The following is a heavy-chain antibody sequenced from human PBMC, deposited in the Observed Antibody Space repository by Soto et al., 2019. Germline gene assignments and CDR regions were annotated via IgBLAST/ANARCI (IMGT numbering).Heavy chain of an antibody. D-gene: IGHD2-21*01. J-gene: IGHJ6*02. CDR1: GGPFSHGAYY. Sequence: SETLSLTCTVSGGPFSHGAYYWSWIRQLPGKGLEWIGYIYYSGNTYYNPSLKSRVTISVDTSKNQFSLKLSSVTAADTAVYYCARTIPAARYYYYGMDVWGQGNTVTVSS. V-gene: IGHV4-31*03. CDR3: ARTIPAARYYYYGMDV. CDR2: IYYSGNT.